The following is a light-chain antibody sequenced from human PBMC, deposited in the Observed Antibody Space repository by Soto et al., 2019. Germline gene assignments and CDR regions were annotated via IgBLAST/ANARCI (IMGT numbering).Light chain of an antibody. Sequence: QSALTQPASVSGAPGQSITITCTGTSSDVATYNRVSWYQQHPGKAPKLLISEVIKRPSGVSNRFSGSKSGNTASLTISGLQAEDEAAYYCCSYTNTGTFVFGSGTKVTVL. CDR1: SSDVATYNR. CDR2: EVI. J-gene: IGLJ1*01. V-gene: IGLV2-23*02. CDR3: CSYTNTGTFV.